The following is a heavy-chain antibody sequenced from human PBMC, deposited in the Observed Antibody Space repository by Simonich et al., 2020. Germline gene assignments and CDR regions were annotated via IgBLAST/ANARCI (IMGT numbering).Heavy chain of an antibody. D-gene: IGHD3-16*01. CDR2: INHRGST. Sequence: QVQLQQWGAGPLKPSETLSLTCAVYGGSFSGYYWSWIRQPPGKGLEWIGEINHRGSTKDKPSLKSRVTRSVDTSKNQCSLKLSSVTAADTAVYYCARPLGIVWAFDIWGQWTMVTVSS. J-gene: IGHJ3*02. V-gene: IGHV4-34*01. CDR3: ARPLGIVWAFDI. CDR1: GGSFSGYY.